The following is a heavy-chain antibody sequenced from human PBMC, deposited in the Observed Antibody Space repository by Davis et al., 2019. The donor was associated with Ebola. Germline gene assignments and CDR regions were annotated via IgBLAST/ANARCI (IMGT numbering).Heavy chain of an antibody. Sequence: AASVKVSCKASGHTFTSYGISWVRQAPGQGLEWMGWISAYNGNTNYAQKLQGRVTMTTDTSTSTAYMELRSLRSDDTAVYYCARDMGMVQEANWFDPWGQGTLVTVSS. V-gene: IGHV1-18*01. J-gene: IGHJ5*02. D-gene: IGHD3-10*01. CDR1: GHTFTSYG. CDR3: ARDMGMVQEANWFDP. CDR2: ISAYNGNT.